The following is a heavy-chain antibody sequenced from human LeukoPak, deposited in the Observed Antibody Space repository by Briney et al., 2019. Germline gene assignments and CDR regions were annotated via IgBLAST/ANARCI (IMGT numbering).Heavy chain of an antibody. J-gene: IGHJ4*02. Sequence: PSETLSLTCTVSGGSISSYYWSWIRQPPGKGLEWIGYIYYSGSTNYNPSLKSRVTISVKTSKNQFSLKLSSVTAADTAVYYCAREGGDDYVWGSYRLFDYWGQGTLVTVSS. D-gene: IGHD3-16*02. CDR1: GGSISSYY. V-gene: IGHV4-59*01. CDR2: IYYSGST. CDR3: AREGGDDYVWGSYRLFDY.